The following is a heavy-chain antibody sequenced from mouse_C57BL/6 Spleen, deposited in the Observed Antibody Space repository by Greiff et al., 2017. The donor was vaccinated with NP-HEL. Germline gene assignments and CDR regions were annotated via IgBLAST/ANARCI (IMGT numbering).Heavy chain of an antibody. D-gene: IGHD3-3*01. Sequence: QVQLKQSGAELVRPGASVTLSCKASGYTFTDYEMHWVKQTPVHGLEWIGAIDPETGGTAYNQKFKGKAILTADKSSSTAYMELRSLTSEDSAVYYCTRGGQERDFDYWGQGTTLTVSS. CDR2: IDPETGGT. CDR3: TRGGQERDFDY. CDR1: GYTFTDYE. V-gene: IGHV1-15*01. J-gene: IGHJ2*01.